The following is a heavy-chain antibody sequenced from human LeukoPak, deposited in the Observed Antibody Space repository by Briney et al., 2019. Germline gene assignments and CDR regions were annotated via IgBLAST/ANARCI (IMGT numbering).Heavy chain of an antibody. CDR3: AKRGYDRGGYYGYFDY. D-gene: IGHD3-22*01. V-gene: IGHV3-23*01. CDR2: ISGSGGST. J-gene: IGHJ4*02. Sequence: GGSLRLSCAASGFTFSSYAMSWVRQAPGKGLEWVSVISGSGGSTYYVDSVEGRFTISRDNSKNTLFLQMNGLRAEDTAVYYCAKRGYDRGGYYGYFDYWGQGTLVTVSS. CDR1: GFTFSSYA.